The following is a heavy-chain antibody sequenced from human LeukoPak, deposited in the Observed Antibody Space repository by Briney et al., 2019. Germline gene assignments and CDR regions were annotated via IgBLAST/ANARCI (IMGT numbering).Heavy chain of an antibody. CDR2: IKQDGSEK. D-gene: IGHD3-22*01. V-gene: IGHV3-7*01. Sequence: GGSLRLSCEASGFTFRGYWMSWVRRAPGKGLEWVANIKQDGSEKYYVDSVKGRFTISRDNAKNSLYLQINSLRAEDTAVYYCARGGGYPEYWGQGTLVTVSS. CDR1: GFTFRGYW. CDR3: ARGGGYPEY. J-gene: IGHJ4*02.